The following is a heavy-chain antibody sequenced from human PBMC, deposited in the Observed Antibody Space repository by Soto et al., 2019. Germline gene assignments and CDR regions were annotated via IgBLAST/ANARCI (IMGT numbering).Heavy chain of an antibody. CDR1: GLTFRSYG. D-gene: IGHD4-17*01. CDR2: IWYDGSNK. CDR3: TRDPGEYEDKNYYYGMDV. V-gene: IGHV3-33*01. J-gene: IGHJ6*02. Sequence: GGSLRLSCTAAGLTFRSYGMHWVRQAPGKGLEWVAVIWYDGSNKYYADSVKGRFTISRDNSKNTLYLQMNSLRAEDTAVYYCTRDPGEYEDKNYYYGMDVWGQGTTVTVSS.